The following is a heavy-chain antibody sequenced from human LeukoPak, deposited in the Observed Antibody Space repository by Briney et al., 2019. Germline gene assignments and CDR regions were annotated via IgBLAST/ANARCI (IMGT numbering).Heavy chain of an antibody. J-gene: IGHJ4*02. D-gene: IGHD3-3*01. CDR3: AQIPFRSGDYHFDY. V-gene: IGHV3-23*01. CDR1: GFTFSSYA. CDR2: ISGSGAGT. Sequence: GGSLRLSCAASGFTFSSYAMSWVRHTPGKGLEWVSTISGSGAGTYYADSVKGRFTVSRDNSKNTLHLQMKSLRAADTAVYYCAQIPFRSGDYHFDYWGQGTLLTVSS.